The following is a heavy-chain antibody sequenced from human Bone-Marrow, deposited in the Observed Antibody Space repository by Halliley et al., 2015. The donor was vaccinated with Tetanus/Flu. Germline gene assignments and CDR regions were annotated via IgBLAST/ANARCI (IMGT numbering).Heavy chain of an antibody. V-gene: IGHV1-69*06. Sequence: QLVQSGADVKKPGSSVKVSCKASGGTFSSKSISWVRQAPGQGLEWMGGLIPLFGTPNYAQKFRDRVTITADKSTSTHYMELSSLRSDDTAVYFCARGSSDYFSYRFDSWGQGTLVTVSS. D-gene: IGHD2-2*01. CDR1: GGTFSSKS. CDR3: ARGSSDYFSYRFDS. CDR2: LIPLFGTP. J-gene: IGHJ4*02.